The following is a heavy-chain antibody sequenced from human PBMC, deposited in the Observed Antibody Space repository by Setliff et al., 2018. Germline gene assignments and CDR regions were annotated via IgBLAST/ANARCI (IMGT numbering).Heavy chain of an antibody. CDR2: MNPNNDDT. CDR1: GYRFNTYD. J-gene: IGHJ4*02. CDR3: ARGRGFSGLESTVDFFEY. Sequence: ASVKVSCKASGYRFNTYDINWVRQAPGQGLEWMGWMNPNNDDTGSAHKFQDRVTMTVNRAISTAYLELGGLTPDDTAVYFCARGRGFSGLESTVDFFEYWGPGTLVTVSS. V-gene: IGHV1-8*01. D-gene: IGHD6-19*01.